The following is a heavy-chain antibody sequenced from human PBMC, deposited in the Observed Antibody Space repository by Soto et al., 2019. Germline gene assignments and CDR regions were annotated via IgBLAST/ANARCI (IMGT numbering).Heavy chain of an antibody. Sequence: TLSLTCTVSGGSISSGDYYWSWIRQPPGKGLEWIGYIYYSGTTYYNPSLKSRVTISVDTSKNQFSLKVSSVTAADTAVYYCARALIQLWPHYYYGMDVWGQGTTVTVSS. D-gene: IGHD5-18*01. CDR2: IYYSGTT. CDR3: ARALIQLWPHYYYGMDV. V-gene: IGHV4-30-4*01. J-gene: IGHJ6*02. CDR1: GGSISSGDYY.